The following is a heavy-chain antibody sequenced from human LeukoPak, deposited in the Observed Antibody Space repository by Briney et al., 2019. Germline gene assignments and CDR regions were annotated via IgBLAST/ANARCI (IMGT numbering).Heavy chain of an antibody. Sequence: SETLSLTCAVYGGSFSGYYWSWIRQPPGKGLEWIGEINHTGSTNYNTSIKSRVTISVEPSKNQFSLKLSSVTAADTAVYYCARAYFIVGATHLDYWGQGTLVTVSS. CDR2: INHTGST. CDR3: ARAYFIVGATHLDY. J-gene: IGHJ4*02. D-gene: IGHD1-26*01. CDR1: GGSFSGYY. V-gene: IGHV4-34*01.